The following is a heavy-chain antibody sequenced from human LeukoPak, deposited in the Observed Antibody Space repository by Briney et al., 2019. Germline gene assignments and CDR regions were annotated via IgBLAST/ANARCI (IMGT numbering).Heavy chain of an antibody. D-gene: IGHD2-2*01. Sequence: ASVKVSCKASGGTFSSYAISWVRQAPGQGREWMGGIIPIFGTANYAQKFQGRVTITADESTSTAYMELSSLRSEDTAVYYCATSPYACSSTSCYLRPYYYYYMDVWGKGTTVTVSS. V-gene: IGHV1-69*13. CDR1: GGTFSSYA. CDR2: IIPIFGTA. CDR3: ATSPYACSSTSCYLRPYYYYYMDV. J-gene: IGHJ6*03.